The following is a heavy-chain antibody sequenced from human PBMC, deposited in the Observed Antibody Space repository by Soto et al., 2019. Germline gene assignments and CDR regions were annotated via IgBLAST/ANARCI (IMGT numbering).Heavy chain of an antibody. V-gene: IGHV1-69*01. D-gene: IGHD2-2*01. CDR1: GGTFSSYA. J-gene: IGHJ6*02. Sequence: QVQLVQSGAEVKKPGSWVKVSCKASGGTFSSYAISWVRQAPGQGLEWMGGIIPISDTTNYAQKFQGRVTITADESTSTAYMELSSLRSEDTAVYYCARSQGSSTSLEIYYYYYYGMDVWGQGTTVTVSS. CDR3: ARSQGSSTSLEIYYYYYYGMDV. CDR2: IIPISDTT.